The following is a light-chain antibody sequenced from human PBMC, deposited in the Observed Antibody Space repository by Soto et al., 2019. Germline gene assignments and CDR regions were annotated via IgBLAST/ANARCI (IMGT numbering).Light chain of an antibody. Sequence: QSALTQPASVSGSPGQSITISCTGSRSDVGASNSVSWYQQHPGKVPKLIIYAVTIRPSGISNRFSGSKSGNTASLAISGLQAEDEADYYRSSYTSSNLLFGGGTKLTVL. CDR3: SSYTSSNLL. CDR2: AVT. V-gene: IGLV2-14*01. J-gene: IGLJ2*01. CDR1: RSDVGASNS.